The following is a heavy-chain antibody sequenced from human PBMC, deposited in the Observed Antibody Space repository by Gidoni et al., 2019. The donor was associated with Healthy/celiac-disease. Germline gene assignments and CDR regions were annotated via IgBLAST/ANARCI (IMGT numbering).Heavy chain of an antibody. V-gene: IGHV3-23*01. CDR2: ISGSGGST. D-gene: IGHD2-8*01. CDR3: AKMPQMVYAKKAYYFDY. CDR1: GFTFSSDA. J-gene: IGHJ4*02. Sequence: EVQLLESGGGLVQPGGSLRLSCAASGFTFSSDAMSWVRQAPGKGLEWVSAISGSGGSTYYADSVKGRFTISRDNSKNTLYLQMNSLRAEDTAVYYCAKMPQMVYAKKAYYFDYWGQGTLVTVSS.